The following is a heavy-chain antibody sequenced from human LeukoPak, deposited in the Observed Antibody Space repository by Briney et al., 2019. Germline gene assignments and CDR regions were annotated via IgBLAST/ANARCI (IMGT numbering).Heavy chain of an antibody. CDR3: ARGHPDYVWGSYRQTYFDY. CDR2: IYYSGST. V-gene: IGHV4-59*12. J-gene: IGHJ4*02. D-gene: IGHD3-16*02. CDR1: GGSISSYY. Sequence: SETLSLTCTVSGGSISSYYWSWIRQPPGKGLEWIGYIYYSGSTNYNPSLKSRVTISVDTSKNQFSLKLSSVTAADTAVYYCARGHPDYVWGSYRQTYFDYWGQGTLVTVSS.